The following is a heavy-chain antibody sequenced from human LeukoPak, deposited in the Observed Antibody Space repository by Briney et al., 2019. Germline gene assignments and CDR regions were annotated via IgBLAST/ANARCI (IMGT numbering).Heavy chain of an antibody. CDR1: GLTFSAYW. V-gene: IGHV3-7*01. CDR3: VGGIGWLPDY. CDR2: IEQDGSEK. J-gene: IGHJ4*02. D-gene: IGHD6-19*01. Sequence: PGWSLRLSCAASGLTFSAYWGNWVRQAPGKGLEWVANIEQDGSEKNYVDSVKGRFTISRDNGENSLYLQMNSLRVEDTGVYYCVGGIGWLPDYWGQGTLVTVSS.